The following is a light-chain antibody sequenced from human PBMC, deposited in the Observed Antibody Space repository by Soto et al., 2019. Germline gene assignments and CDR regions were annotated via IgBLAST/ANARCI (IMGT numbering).Light chain of an antibody. V-gene: IGKV3-15*01. CDR2: GAS. CDR1: QSVSSN. CDR3: QQYNNWPPWT. J-gene: IGKJ1*01. Sequence: EIVMTQSPATPSVSPGERATLSCRASQSVSSNLAWYQQKPGQAPRLLIYGASTRATGIPARFSGSGSGTEFPRTISSLQSEDFAVYYCQQYNNWPPWTFGQGTKVEIK.